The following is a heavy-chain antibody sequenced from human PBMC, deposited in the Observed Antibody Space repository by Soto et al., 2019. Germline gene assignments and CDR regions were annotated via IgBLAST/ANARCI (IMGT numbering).Heavy chain of an antibody. V-gene: IGHV4-39*01. J-gene: IGHJ6*02. Sequence: PSEILSLTCTGSGGSIRSSSYYWVWIRQPPGKGLEWIGSIYYSGSTYYNPSLKSRVTISVDTSKNQFSLKLSSVTAADTAVYYCAAYISTVFYYYYYVMDVCGQGYTVTVS. CDR1: GGSIRSSSYY. CDR2: IYYSGST. D-gene: IGHD4-4*01. CDR3: AAYISTVFYYYYYVMDV.